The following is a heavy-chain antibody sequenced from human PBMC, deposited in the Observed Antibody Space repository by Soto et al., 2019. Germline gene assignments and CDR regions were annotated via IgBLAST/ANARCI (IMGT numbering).Heavy chain of an antibody. CDR3: VKGSRGEYYYSPNGVDV. CDR1: GFSCNNFA. Sequence: VGSRRLSGAGSGFSCNNFAMHCDRQAPGTGREYVSSISDTGGSTFHADSVKRRFIISRDNSKGTLFLQMSSLRVEGTAVYYWVKGSRGEYYYSPNGVDV. D-gene: IGHD3-22*01. J-gene: IGHJ6*01. V-gene: IGHV3-64D*06. CDR2: ISDTGGST.